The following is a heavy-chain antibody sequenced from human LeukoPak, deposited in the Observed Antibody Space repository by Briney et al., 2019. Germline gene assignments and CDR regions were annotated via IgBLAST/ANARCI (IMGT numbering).Heavy chain of an antibody. V-gene: IGHV4-59*01. CDR1: GGSIRSYY. Sequence: SETLSLTCTVSGGSIRSYYWSWIRQPPGKGLEWIGYIYHSGSTNYNPSLKSRVTISVDTSKNQISLKLTSVTAADTAVYYCVREEIAAAGGDFYYYGMDVWGQGTTVTVSS. CDR2: IYHSGST. D-gene: IGHD6-13*01. CDR3: VREEIAAAGGDFYYYGMDV. J-gene: IGHJ6*02.